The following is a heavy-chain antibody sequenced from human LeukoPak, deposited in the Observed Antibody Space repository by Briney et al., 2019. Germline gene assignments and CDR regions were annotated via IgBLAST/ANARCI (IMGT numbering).Heavy chain of an antibody. Sequence: SGGSLRLSCAASGFTFSSYWMHWVRQAPGKGLEWVSRINSDGSSTSYADSVKGRFTISRDNAKNTLYLQMNSLRAEDTAAYYCARDKSPNIVGDYWGQGTLVTVSS. D-gene: IGHD2-21*01. J-gene: IGHJ4*02. V-gene: IGHV3-74*01. CDR3: ARDKSPNIVGDY. CDR2: INSDGSST. CDR1: GFTFSSYW.